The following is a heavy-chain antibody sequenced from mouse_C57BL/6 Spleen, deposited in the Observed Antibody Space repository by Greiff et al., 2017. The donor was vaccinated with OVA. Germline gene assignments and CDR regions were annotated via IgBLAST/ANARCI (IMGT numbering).Heavy chain of an antibody. CDR2: INPSNGGT. D-gene: IGHD4-1*01. V-gene: IGHV1-53*01. J-gene: IGHJ3*01. CDR3: ARGELGRGRIAY. Sequence: QVQLQQPGTELVKPGASVKLSCKASGYTFTSYWMHWVKQRPGQGLEWIGNINPSNGGTNYNEKFKSKATLTVDKSSSTAYMQLSSLTSEESAVYYCARGELGRGRIAYWGQGTLVTVSA. CDR1: GYTFTSYW.